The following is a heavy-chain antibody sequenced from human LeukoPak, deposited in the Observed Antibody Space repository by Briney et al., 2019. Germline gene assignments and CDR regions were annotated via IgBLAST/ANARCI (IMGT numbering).Heavy chain of an antibody. CDR3: ARSHPQGQGYCSSTSCYNRGFGDYYYGMDV. Sequence: ASAKVSCKASGGTFSSYAISWVRQAPGQGLEWMGRIIPIFGIANYAQKFQGRVTITADKSTSTAYMELSSLRSEDTAVYYCARSHPQGQGYCSSTSCYNRGFGDYYYGMDVWGQGTTVTASS. D-gene: IGHD2-2*02. V-gene: IGHV1-69*04. CDR2: IIPIFGIA. CDR1: GGTFSSYA. J-gene: IGHJ6*02.